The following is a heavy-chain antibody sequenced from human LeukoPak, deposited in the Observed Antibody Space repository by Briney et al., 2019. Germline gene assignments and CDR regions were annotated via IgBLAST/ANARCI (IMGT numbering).Heavy chain of an antibody. Sequence: SETLSLTCTVSGGPISSYYWSWIRQPPGKGLEWIGYIYSSGSTNYNPSLKRRVTISVDTSKNQFSLKLRSVTAADTAVYYCARDTDYWGQGTLVTVSS. CDR2: IYSSGST. CDR1: GGPISSYY. CDR3: ARDTDY. V-gene: IGHV4-59*01. J-gene: IGHJ4*02.